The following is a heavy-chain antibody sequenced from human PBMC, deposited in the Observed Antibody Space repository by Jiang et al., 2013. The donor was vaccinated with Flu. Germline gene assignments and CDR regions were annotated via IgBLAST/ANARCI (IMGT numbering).Heavy chain of an antibody. V-gene: IGHV4-30-2*01. CDR2: IYHSGST. J-gene: IGHJ6*02. CDR3: ARDLPARGGMDV. CDR1: GGSISSGGYS. Sequence: LSLTCAVSGGSISSGGYSWSWIRQPPGKGLEWIGYIYHSGSTYYNPSLKSRVTISVDRSKNQFSLKLSSVTAADTAVYYCARDLPARGGMDVWGQGTTVTVSS.